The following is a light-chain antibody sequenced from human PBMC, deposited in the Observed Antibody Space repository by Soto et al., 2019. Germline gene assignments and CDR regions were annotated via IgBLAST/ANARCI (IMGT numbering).Light chain of an antibody. V-gene: IGLV2-11*01. CDR2: DVT. CDR1: SSDVGAYNY. Sequence: QSALTQPRSVSGSPGQSVTISCTGTSSDVGAYNYVSWYRQHPGKAPNLIIYDVTKRPSGVPASFSGSKSGNTSSLTISGLQSDDEADYFCSSYAGSSTSYVFGGGTKLTVL. J-gene: IGLJ1*01. CDR3: SSYAGSSTSYV.